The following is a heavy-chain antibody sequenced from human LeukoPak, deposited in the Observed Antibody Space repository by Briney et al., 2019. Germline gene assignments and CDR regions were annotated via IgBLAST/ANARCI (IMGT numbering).Heavy chain of an antibody. V-gene: IGHV4-34*01. CDR2: INHSGST. CDR1: GGSISSYY. J-gene: IGHJ4*02. D-gene: IGHD6-13*01. Sequence: SETQSLTCTVSGGSISSYYWSWIRQPPGKGLEWIGEINHSGSTNYNPSLKSRVTISVDTSKNQFSLKLSSVTAADTAVYYCARDSSARYSASWYVVGDFDYWGQGTLVTVSS. CDR3: ARDSSARYSASWYVVGDFDY.